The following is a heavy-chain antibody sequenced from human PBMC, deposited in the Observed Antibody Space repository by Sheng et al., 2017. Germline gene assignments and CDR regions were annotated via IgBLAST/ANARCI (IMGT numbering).Heavy chain of an antibody. CDR1: GGSFSGYY. D-gene: IGHD6-19*01. J-gene: IGHJ4*02. CDR2: INHSGST. CDR3: ARGGYSSGWYSGHY. Sequence: QVQLQQWGAGLVEAFGDPCPLTXAVYGGSFSGYYWSWIRQPPGKGLEWIGEINHSGSTNYNPSLQESSTISVDTSKNQFSLKLSSVTAADTAVYYCARGGYSSGWYSGHYWGQGTLVTVSS. V-gene: IGHV4-34*01.